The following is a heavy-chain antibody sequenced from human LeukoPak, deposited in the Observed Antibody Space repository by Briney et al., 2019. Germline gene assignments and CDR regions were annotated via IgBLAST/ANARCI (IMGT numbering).Heavy chain of an antibody. V-gene: IGHV4-30-2*01. CDR1: GGSISSGGYY. J-gene: IGHJ1*01. CDR2: IYHSGGT. D-gene: IGHD6-13*01. Sequence: SQTLSLTCTVSGGSISSGGYYWSWIRQPPGKGLEWIGYIYHSGGTYYNPSLKSRVTISVDRSKNQFSLKLSSVTAADTAVYYCARGGSAARTGYFQHWGQGTLVTVSS. CDR3: ARGGSAARTGYFQH.